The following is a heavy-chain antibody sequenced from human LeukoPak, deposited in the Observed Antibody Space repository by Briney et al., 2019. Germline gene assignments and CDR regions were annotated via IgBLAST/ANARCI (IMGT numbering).Heavy chain of an antibody. Sequence: PGESLKISCKGSGYRFTSYWIGWVRQLPGKGLEWMGKIDPSDSYTNYSPSFQGHVTISADKSISTAYLQWSSLKASDTAMYYCARAPDSDSGYDYFDYWGQGTLVTVSS. J-gene: IGHJ4*02. CDR1: GYRFTSYW. CDR3: ARAPDSDSGYDYFDY. D-gene: IGHD5-12*01. V-gene: IGHV5-10-1*01. CDR2: IDPSDSYT.